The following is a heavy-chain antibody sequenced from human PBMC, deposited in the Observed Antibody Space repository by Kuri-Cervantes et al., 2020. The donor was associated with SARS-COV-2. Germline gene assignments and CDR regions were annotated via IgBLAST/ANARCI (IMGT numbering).Heavy chain of an antibody. V-gene: IGHV1-69*13. CDR2: IIPVFGTT. CDR3: AQTIPARRRSPGDFYLYYMDV. Sequence: SAKVSCKASGGTFSNFAISWVRQAPGQGLEWMGGIIPVFGTTNNAQRLQGRVTISADEARSTVYMELSSLTFEDTAIYYCAQTIPARRRSPGDFYLYYMDVWGKGTSVTVSS. CDR1: GGTFSNFA. D-gene: IGHD6-6*01. J-gene: IGHJ6*03.